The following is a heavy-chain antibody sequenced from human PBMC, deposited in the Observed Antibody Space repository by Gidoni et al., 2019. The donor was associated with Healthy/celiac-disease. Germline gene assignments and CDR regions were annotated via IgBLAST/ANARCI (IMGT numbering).Heavy chain of an antibody. J-gene: IGHJ4*02. D-gene: IGHD6-6*01. Sequence: QVQLVESGGGLVKPGGSLRLSCAASGFTFSDYYMSWIRQAPGKGLEWVSYISSSSSYTNYADSVKGRFTISRDNAKNSLYLQMNSLRAEDTAVYYCASLSIAARPPPPDFDYWGQGTLVTVSS. CDR1: GFTFSDYY. CDR3: ASLSIAARPPPPDFDY. CDR2: ISSSSSYT. V-gene: IGHV3-11*06.